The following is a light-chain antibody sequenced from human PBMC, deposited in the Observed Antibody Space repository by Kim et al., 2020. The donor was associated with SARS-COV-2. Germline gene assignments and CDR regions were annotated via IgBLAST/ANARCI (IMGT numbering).Light chain of an antibody. J-gene: IGLJ2*01. CDR1: NIENKN. V-gene: IGLV3-9*01. CDR3: QVWDSRTVV. Sequence: SVALEQTATIPCGGNNIENKNVQWYHKRPGQAPVLVMYRDKKRPSGIHERLSGSNAGNTATLTISRVEAGDEGDYYCQVWDSRTVVFGGGTQLTVL. CDR2: RDK.